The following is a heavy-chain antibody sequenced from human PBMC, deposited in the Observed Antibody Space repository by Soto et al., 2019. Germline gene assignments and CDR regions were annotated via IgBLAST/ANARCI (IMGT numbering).Heavy chain of an antibody. CDR1: GFTFDDYA. CDR3: AKDPLGDYEGPYYFDY. V-gene: IGHV3-9*01. CDR2: ISWNSGSI. Sequence: GGSLRLSCAASGFTFDDYAMHWVRQAPGKGLEWVSGISWNSGSIGYADSVKGRFTISRDNAKNSLYLQMNSLRAEDTALYYCAKDPLGDYEGPYYFDYWGQGTLVTVSS. D-gene: IGHD4-17*01. J-gene: IGHJ4*02.